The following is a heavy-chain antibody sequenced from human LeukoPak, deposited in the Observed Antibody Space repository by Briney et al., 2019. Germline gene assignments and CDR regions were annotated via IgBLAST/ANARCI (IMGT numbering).Heavy chain of an antibody. Sequence: SETLSLTCTVSGGSISSYYWTWIRQSAGKGLEWIGRMYTSGSTKYSPSFESRVTMSGDASKNQFSLRLNSVTAADTAMYYCARDIGITLFGAVTHDALDIWGQGTMVTVSS. CDR1: GGSISSYY. V-gene: IGHV4-4*07. D-gene: IGHD3-3*01. J-gene: IGHJ3*02. CDR2: MYTSGST. CDR3: ARDIGITLFGAVTHDALDI.